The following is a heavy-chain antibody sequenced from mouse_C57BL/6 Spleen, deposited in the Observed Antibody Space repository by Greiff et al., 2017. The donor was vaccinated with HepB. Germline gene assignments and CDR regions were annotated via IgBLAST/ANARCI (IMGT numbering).Heavy chain of an antibody. CDR1: GFTFSDYY. CDR3: ARGGGYYGPWFAY. J-gene: IGHJ3*01. D-gene: IGHD1-1*01. CDR2: INYDGSST. V-gene: IGHV5-16*01. Sequence: EVHLVESEGGLVQPGSSMKLSCTASGFTFSDYYMAWVRQVPEKGLEWVANINYDGSSTYYLDSLKSRFIISRDNAKNILYLQMSSLKSEDTATYYCARGGGYYGPWFAYWGQGTLVTVSA.